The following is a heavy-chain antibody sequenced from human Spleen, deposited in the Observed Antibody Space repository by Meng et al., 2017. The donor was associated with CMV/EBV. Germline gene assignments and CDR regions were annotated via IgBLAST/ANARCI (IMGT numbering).Heavy chain of an antibody. CDR1: GFTFSDYY. CDR2: ISSRGSTI. V-gene: IGHV3-11*01. J-gene: IGHJ6*02. D-gene: IGHD3-3*01. Sequence: GESLKISCAASGFTFSDYYMSWIRQAPGKGLEWVSYISSRGSTIYYAESVKGRFTISRDSAKNSLYLQMNSLRAEDTAVYYCARAYNDYYTYGMDVWGQGTTVTVSS. CDR3: ARAYNDYYTYGMDV.